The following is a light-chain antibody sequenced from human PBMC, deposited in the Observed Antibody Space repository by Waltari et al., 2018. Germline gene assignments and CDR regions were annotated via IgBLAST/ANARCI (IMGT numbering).Light chain of an antibody. J-gene: IGKJ4*01. CDR2: DAS. CDR3: QQRTKWVT. Sequence: DIVLTQSPATLSLSPGERATLSCRASQNINIYLAWYQQKPGQAPRLLIYDASNRDTGVPARFSGSGSGTDFTLTISSLEPEDFAVYYCQQRTKWVTFGGGTTLDIK. V-gene: IGKV3-11*01. CDR1: QNINIY.